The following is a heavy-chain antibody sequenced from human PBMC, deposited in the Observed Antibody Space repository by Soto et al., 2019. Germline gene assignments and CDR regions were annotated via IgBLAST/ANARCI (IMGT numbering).Heavy chain of an antibody. CDR2: IIPIFGTA. D-gene: IGHD2-15*01. V-gene: IGHV1-69*13. J-gene: IGHJ6*02. Sequence: GASVKVSCKASGGTFSSYAISWVRQAPGQGLEWMGGIIPIFGTANYAQKFQGRVTITADESTSTAYMELSSLRSEDTAVYYCAREFEDCSGGSCLTPLWGGMDVWGQGTTVTVSS. CDR3: AREFEDCSGGSCLTPLWGGMDV. CDR1: GGTFSSYA.